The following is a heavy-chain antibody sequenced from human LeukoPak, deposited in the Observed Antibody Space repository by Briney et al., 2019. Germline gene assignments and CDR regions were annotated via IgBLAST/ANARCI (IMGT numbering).Heavy chain of an antibody. J-gene: IGHJ3*02. CDR2: IGSSGSTI. D-gene: IGHD5-12*01. Sequence: GGSLRLSCEASGFTFSTYEMNWVRQTPGKGLEWVSCIGSSGSTIYYADSVKGRFTISRDNGKNSLYLHMNSLRAEDTAVYYCAREEVATVDAFDIWGQGTMVTVSS. CDR1: GFTFSTYE. V-gene: IGHV3-48*03. CDR3: AREEVATVDAFDI.